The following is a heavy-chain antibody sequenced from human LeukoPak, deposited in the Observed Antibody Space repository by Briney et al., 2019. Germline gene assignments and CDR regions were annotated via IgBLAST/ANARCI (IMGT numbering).Heavy chain of an antibody. CDR1: GFTFSSYA. D-gene: IGHD3-22*01. V-gene: IGHV3-30-3*01. Sequence: GGSLRLSCAASGFTFSSYAMHWVRQAPGKGLEWVAVISYDGSNKYYADSVKGRFTISRDNSKNTLYLQMNSLRAEDTAVYYCATHYYDSSGYYFDAFDIWGQGTMVTVSS. J-gene: IGHJ3*02. CDR3: ATHYYDSSGYYFDAFDI. CDR2: ISYDGSNK.